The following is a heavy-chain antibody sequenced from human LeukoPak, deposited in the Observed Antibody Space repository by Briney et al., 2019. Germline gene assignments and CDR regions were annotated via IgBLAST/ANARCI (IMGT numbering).Heavy chain of an antibody. V-gene: IGHV6-1*01. CDR2: TYYRSKWYN. Sequence: SQTLSLTCAISGDSVSSNSAAWNWIRQSPSRGLEWLGRTYYRSKWYNDYAVSVKSRITINPDTSKNQFSLQLNSVTPEDTAVYYCARDYFLAADFYYYYMDVWGKGTTVTISS. CDR3: ARDYFLAADFYYYYMDV. D-gene: IGHD6-13*01. J-gene: IGHJ6*03. CDR1: GDSVSSNSAA.